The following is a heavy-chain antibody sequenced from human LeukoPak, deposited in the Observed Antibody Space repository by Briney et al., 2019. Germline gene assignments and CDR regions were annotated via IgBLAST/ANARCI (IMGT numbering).Heavy chain of an antibody. Sequence: SVKVSCKASGGTFSSYAISWVRQAPGQGLEWMGGIIPIFGTANYAQKFQGRVTITADESTSTAYMELSSLRSEDTAVYYCARRVAVVPAAIGAFDIWGQGTMVTVSS. CDR3: ARRVAVVPAAIGAFDI. CDR2: IIPIFGTA. J-gene: IGHJ3*02. D-gene: IGHD2-2*01. V-gene: IGHV1-69*01. CDR1: GGTFSSYA.